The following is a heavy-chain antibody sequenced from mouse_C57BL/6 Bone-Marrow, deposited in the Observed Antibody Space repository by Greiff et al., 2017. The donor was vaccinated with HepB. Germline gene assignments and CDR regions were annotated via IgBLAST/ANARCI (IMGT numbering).Heavy chain of an antibody. CDR1: GFTFSDYG. Sequence: EVQRVESGGGLVKPGGSLKLSCAASGFTFSDYGMHWVRQAPEKGLEWVAYISSGSSTIYYADTVKGRFTISRDNAKNTLFLPMTSLRSEDTAMYYCAREQTWFAYWGQGTLVTVSA. CDR2: ISSGSSTI. V-gene: IGHV5-17*01. CDR3: AREQTWFAY. J-gene: IGHJ3*01.